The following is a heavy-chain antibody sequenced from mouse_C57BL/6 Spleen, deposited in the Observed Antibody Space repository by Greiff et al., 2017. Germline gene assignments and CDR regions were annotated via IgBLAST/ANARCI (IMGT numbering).Heavy chain of an antibody. V-gene: IGHV5-17*01. Sequence: EVKVVESGGGLVKPGGSLKLSCAASGFTFSDYGMHWVRQAPEKGLEWVAYISSGSSTIYYADTVKGRFTISRDNAKNTLFLQMTSLRSEDTAMYYCATTIVFYAMDYWGQGTSVTVSS. CDR3: ATTIVFYAMDY. CDR2: ISSGSSTI. CDR1: GFTFSDYG. D-gene: IGHD2-12*01. J-gene: IGHJ4*01.